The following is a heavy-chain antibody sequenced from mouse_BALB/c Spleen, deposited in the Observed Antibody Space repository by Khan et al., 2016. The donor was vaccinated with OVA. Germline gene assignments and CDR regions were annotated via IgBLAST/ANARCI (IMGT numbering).Heavy chain of an antibody. CDR2: ISSTGST. V-gene: IGHV3-2*02. J-gene: IGHJ4*01. CDR3: ASSLYNSYGYALDC. CDR1: GYSIISDYA. D-gene: IGHD1-1*01. Sequence: EVQLQESGPGLVKPSQSLSLTCTVTGYSIISDYAWNWIRQFPGNKLEWMGYISSTGSTSFNPSLKSRIPFTRDTSKNQFFLQLKSVTADDTAKYYCASSLYNSYGYALDCWGRGTSVTVSS.